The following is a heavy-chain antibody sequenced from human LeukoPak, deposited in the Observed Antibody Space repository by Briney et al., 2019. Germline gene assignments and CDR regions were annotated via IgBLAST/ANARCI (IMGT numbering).Heavy chain of an antibody. Sequence: GASVKVSCKASGYTFTSYYMHWVRQAPGQGLEWMGIINPSGGSTSYAQKFQGRVTMTRDTSISTAYMELSRLRSDDTAVYYCARELLAAAVPLGYFDYWGQGTLVTVSS. CDR3: ARELLAAAVPLGYFDY. D-gene: IGHD6-13*01. CDR2: INPSGGST. J-gene: IGHJ4*02. CDR1: GYTFTSYY. V-gene: IGHV1-46*01.